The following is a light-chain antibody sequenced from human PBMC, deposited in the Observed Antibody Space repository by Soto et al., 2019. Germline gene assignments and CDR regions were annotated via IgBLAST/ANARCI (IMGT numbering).Light chain of an antibody. CDR2: DAS. CDR1: QSISGY. J-gene: IGKJ5*01. Sequence: DIQVTQSPSSLSASVGDRVTISCRASQSISGYSNWYQQKPGKAPKLLIFDASSLQSGVPSRFSGRGSGSEYTLTISSLQPEDFATYFCQHSYSNFPITFGQGTRLEIK. CDR3: QHSYSNFPIT. V-gene: IGKV1-39*01.